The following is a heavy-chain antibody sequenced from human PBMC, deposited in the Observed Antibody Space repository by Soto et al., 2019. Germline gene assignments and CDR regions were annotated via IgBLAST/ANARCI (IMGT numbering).Heavy chain of an antibody. CDR3: ATESTRIWADY. D-gene: IGHD1-1*01. J-gene: IGHJ4*02. CDR2: ISYDGGNT. Sequence: QVQLVESGGGVVQPGRSLRLSCTASGFIFSSYGMHWVRQAPGKRLEWVAVISYDGGNTYYGDSVRGRFTISRDNSKNTLYLQMNRQRAEYSALYSCATESTRIWADYWGQGTLLTLSS. CDR1: GFIFSSYG. V-gene: IGHV3-30*03.